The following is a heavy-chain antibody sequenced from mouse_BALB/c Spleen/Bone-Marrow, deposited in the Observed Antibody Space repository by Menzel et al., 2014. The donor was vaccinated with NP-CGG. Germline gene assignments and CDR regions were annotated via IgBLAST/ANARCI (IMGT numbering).Heavy chain of an antibody. CDR1: GFNIKDTY. D-gene: IGHD1-1*01. CDR3: VRSREYYFDY. CDR2: IDPANGNT. Sequence: VQLQQPGAELVKPGASVKLSCTASGFNIKDTYMHWVKQRPEQGLEWNGRIDPANGNTKYDPKFQGKATITADTSSNTAYLQLSSLTSEDTAVYYCVRSREYYFDYWGQGTTLTVSS. V-gene: IGHV14-3*02. J-gene: IGHJ2*01.